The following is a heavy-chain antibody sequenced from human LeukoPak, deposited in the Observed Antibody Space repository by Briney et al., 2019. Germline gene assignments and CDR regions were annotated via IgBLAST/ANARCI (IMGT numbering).Heavy chain of an antibody. V-gene: IGHV4-61*08. D-gene: IGHD5-18*01. CDR2: IYDSGST. Sequence: SETLSLTCTVSGGSISSSGYYWSWIRQPPGKGLEWIGNIYDSGSTNYNPSLKSRVTISVDTSKNQFSLKLRSVTAADTAVYYCARGGYSYGVWGQGILVTVSS. CDR1: GGSISSSGYY. J-gene: IGHJ4*02. CDR3: ARGGYSYGV.